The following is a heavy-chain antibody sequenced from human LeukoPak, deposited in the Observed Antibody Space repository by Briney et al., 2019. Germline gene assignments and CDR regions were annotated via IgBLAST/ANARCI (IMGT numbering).Heavy chain of an antibody. D-gene: IGHD3-9*01. CDR1: GFTFSSYA. V-gene: IGHV3-23*01. CDR2: ISGSGGST. J-gene: IGHJ4*02. CDR3: AKDAYYDILTGSPVDY. Sequence: GGSLRLSCAASGFTFSSYAMSWVRQAPGKGLERVSVISGSGGSTYYADSVKGRFTISRDNSKYTLYLQMNSLRAEDTAVYYCAKDAYYDILTGSPVDYWGQGTLVTVSS.